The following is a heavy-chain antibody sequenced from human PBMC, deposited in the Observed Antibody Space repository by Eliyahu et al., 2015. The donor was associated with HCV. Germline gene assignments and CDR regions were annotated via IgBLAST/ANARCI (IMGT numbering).Heavy chain of an antibody. CDR2: INHSGST. V-gene: IGHV4-34*01. CDR1: GGSFSGYY. Sequence: QVQLQQWGAGLLKPSETLSLTCAVYGGSFSGYYWNWIRQPPGKGLEWIGEINHSGSTNYNPSLKSRVSISVDTSKNQFSLKLSSVTAADTAVYYCARFKDYSSTWPRGYYYGMDVWGQGTTVTVS. J-gene: IGHJ6*02. D-gene: IGHD6-13*01. CDR3: ARFKDYSSTWPRGYYYGMDV.